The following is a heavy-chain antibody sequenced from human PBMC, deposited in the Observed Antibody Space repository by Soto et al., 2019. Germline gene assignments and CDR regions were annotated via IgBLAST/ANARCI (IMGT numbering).Heavy chain of an antibody. Sequence: QVQLVESGGGVVQPGRSLRLSCAASGFTFSSYGMHWVRQAPGKGLEWVAVIWYDGSNKYYADSVKGRFTISRDNSKSTLYLQMNSLRAEDTAVYYCASDPGLYYDILTGYFRFEPWGQGTLVTVSS. CDR3: ASDPGLYYDILTGYFRFEP. D-gene: IGHD3-9*01. V-gene: IGHV3-33*01. CDR1: GFTFSSYG. J-gene: IGHJ5*02. CDR2: IWYDGSNK.